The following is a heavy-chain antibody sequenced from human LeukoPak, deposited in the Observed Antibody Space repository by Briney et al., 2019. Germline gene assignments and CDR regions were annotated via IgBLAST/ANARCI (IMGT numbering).Heavy chain of an antibody. V-gene: IGHV3-21*01. J-gene: IGHJ6*03. D-gene: IGHD3-16*01. CDR2: ISSTTPYI. Sequence: GYLTFNCTTSTFTFDSHTMIRLRQAPGKGLEWVSSISSTTPYIYYADSVEGRFTISRDNAKNSVYPQMTSLRVEDTAVYYWTRRGSGNSFNYMDVWGKGTAVTVS. CDR3: TRRGSGNSFNYMDV. CDR1: TFTFDSHT.